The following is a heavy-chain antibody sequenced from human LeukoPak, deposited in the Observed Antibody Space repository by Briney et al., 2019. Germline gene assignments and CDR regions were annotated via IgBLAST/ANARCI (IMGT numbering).Heavy chain of an antibody. V-gene: IGHV3-23*01. D-gene: IGHD1-1*01. CDR3: AKFTTGGYYFDY. CDR2: ISGSGGST. CDR1: GFTFSSYA. Sequence: SGGSLRLSCAASGFTFSSYAMSWVRQAPGKGLEWVSAISGSGGSTYYADSVKGRFTISRDNSKNTLYLQMNSLRAEDTAVYYCAKFTTGGYYFDYWGQGTLVTVSS. J-gene: IGHJ4*02.